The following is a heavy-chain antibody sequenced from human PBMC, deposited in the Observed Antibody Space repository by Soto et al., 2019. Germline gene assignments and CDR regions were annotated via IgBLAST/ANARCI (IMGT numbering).Heavy chain of an antibody. J-gene: IGHJ6*02. CDR3: AKGASMYQLLFGGMDV. CDR2: ISYDGSNK. CDR1: GFTFSSYG. D-gene: IGHD2-2*01. V-gene: IGHV3-30*18. Sequence: QVQLVESGGGVVQPGRSLRLSCAASGFTFSSYGMHWVRQAPGKGLEWVAVISYDGSNKYYADSVKGRFTISRDNSKNTLYLQMNSLRAEDTAVYYCAKGASMYQLLFGGMDVWGQGTTVTVSS.